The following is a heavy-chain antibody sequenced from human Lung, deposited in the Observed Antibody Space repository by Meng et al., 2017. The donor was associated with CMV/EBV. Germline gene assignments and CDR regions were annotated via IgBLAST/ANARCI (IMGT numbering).Heavy chain of an antibody. Sequence: SXTLSLTCAVYGGSFSGYYWSWIRQPPGKGLEWIGEINHSGSTNYNPSLKSRVTISVDTSKNQFSLKLSSVTAADTAVYYCARGRRGGFLEWLLSGNWFGPWGPGSXVNGSS. V-gene: IGHV4-34*01. J-gene: IGHJ5*02. D-gene: IGHD3-3*01. CDR3: ARGRRGGFLEWLLSGNWFGP. CDR1: GGSFSGYY. CDR2: INHSGST.